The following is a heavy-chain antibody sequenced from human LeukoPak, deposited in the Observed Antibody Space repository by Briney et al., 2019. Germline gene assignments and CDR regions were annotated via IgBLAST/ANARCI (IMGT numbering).Heavy chain of an antibody. CDR2: MRQDGGEI. V-gene: IGHV3-7*01. D-gene: IGHD2-8*01. CDR1: GFTINNYW. Sequence: GGSLRLSCVVSGFTINNYWMSWVRQAPEKGLEWVATMRQDGGEIYYVDSVRGRFTISRDNAKNSLYLQMNSLRAEDTAMYYCARIMDLLGVHFDFWGQGTLVTVSS. J-gene: IGHJ4*02. CDR3: ARIMDLLGVHFDF.